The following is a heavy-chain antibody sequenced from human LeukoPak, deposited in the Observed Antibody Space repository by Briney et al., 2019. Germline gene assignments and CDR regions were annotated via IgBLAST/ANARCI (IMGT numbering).Heavy chain of an antibody. CDR2: INVSGGST. J-gene: IGHJ4*02. CDR1: GFTFSNYA. V-gene: IGHV3-23*01. Sequence: GGSLRLSCAASGFTFSNYAMSWVRQAPGKGLEWVSGINVSGGSTFYADSVRGRFTISRDNSKNMVYLQMNSLRAEDTAVYYCARTREQWQVLDYWGQGTLVIVSS. D-gene: IGHD6-19*01. CDR3: ARTREQWQVLDY.